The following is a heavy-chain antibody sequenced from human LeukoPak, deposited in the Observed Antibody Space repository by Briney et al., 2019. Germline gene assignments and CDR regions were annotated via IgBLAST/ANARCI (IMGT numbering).Heavy chain of an antibody. V-gene: IGHV3-74*01. D-gene: IGHD5-18*01. CDR3: ARVPTNSYGFGQ. CDR1: GFVFSVYR. CDR2: INEDGTSA. Sequence: GGSLRLSCAASGFVFSVYRMHWVRQAPGKGLVWVAHINEDGTSASHADSVKGRFTISRDNAKNTLYLQMNSLTVEDTAVYYCARVPTNSYGFGQWGQGSLVTVSS. J-gene: IGHJ4*02.